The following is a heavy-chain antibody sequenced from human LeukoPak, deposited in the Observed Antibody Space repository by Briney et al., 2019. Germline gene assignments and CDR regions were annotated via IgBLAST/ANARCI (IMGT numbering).Heavy chain of an antibody. V-gene: IGHV3-23*01. CDR1: GFTFSSYA. J-gene: IGHJ2*01. D-gene: IGHD3-22*01. CDR3: AKTSNYYDSSGYYPFYWYFDL. Sequence: PGGSLRLSCAASGFTFSSYAMSWVRQAPGKGLEWVSAISGSGGSTYYADSVKGRFTISRDNSKNTLYLQMNSLRAEDTAVYYCAKTSNYYDSSGYYPFYWYFDLWGRGTLVTVSS. CDR2: ISGSGGST.